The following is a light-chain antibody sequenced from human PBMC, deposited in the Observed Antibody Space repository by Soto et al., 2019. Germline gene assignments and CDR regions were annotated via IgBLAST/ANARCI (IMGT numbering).Light chain of an antibody. CDR3: QQYGSSGT. J-gene: IGKJ1*01. Sequence: EIVLTQSPGTLPFSPVDRATLSFRASQSVSSNYLAWYQQKPGQAPRLLIYDASRRATGIPDRFSDSGSGTDFTLTISRLEPEDFAVYYCQQYGSSGTFGQGTKVDIK. CDR2: DAS. CDR1: QSVSSNY. V-gene: IGKV3-20*01.